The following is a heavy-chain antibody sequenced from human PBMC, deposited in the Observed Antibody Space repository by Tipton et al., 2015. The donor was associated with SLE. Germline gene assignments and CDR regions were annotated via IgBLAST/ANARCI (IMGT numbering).Heavy chain of an antibody. J-gene: IGHJ6*02. CDR3: ARMVVPAAMGHYGMDV. V-gene: IGHV4-34*01. Sequence: TLSLTCAVYGGSFSGYYWSWIRQPPGKGLEWIGEINHSGSTNYNPSLKSRVTISVDTSNNQFSLKLSSMTAADTAVYYCARMVVPAAMGHYGMDVWGQGTLVTVSS. D-gene: IGHD2-2*01. CDR2: INHSGST. CDR1: GGSFSGYY.